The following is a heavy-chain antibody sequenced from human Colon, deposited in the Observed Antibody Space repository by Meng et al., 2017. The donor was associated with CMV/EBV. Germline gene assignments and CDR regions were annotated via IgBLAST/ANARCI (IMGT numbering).Heavy chain of an antibody. CDR1: GGSIISYY. J-gene: IGHJ4*02. CDR3: AHGAVAGTAY. V-gene: IGHV4-59*01. CDR2: IDYSGST. Sequence: SETLSLTCTVSGGSIISYYWSWIRQPPGKGLEWIGYIDYSGSTTYNPSLESRVTISLGTSKTQFSLKLSSVTAADTAVYYCAHGAVAGTAYWGQGTLVTVSS. D-gene: IGHD6-19*01.